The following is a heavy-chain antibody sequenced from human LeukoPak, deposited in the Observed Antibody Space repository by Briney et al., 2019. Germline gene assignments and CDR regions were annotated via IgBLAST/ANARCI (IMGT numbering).Heavy chain of an antibody. V-gene: IGHV3-21*01. D-gene: IGHD6-13*01. CDR3: ARGGGAQHLYYFDY. J-gene: IGHJ4*02. CDR2: ISSSSSYI. CDR1: GFTFSSYS. Sequence: GRSLRLSCAASGFTFSSYSMNWVRQAPGKGLEWVSSISSSSSYIYYADSVKGRFTISRDNAKNSLYLQMNSLRAEDTAVYYCARGGGAQHLYYFDYWGQGTLVTVSS.